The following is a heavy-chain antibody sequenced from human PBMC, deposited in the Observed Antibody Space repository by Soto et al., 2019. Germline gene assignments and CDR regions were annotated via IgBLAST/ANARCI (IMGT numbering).Heavy chain of an antibody. CDR1: GFTFSSYA. Sequence: EVQLLESGGGLVQPGGSLRLSCAASGFTFSSYAMSWVRQAPGKGLEWVSAISGSGGSTYYADSVKGRFTISRDNSKITLYLQMNSLRAEDTAVYYCAKAGLPTWEVWSGHKYYFDYWGQGTLVTVSS. D-gene: IGHD3-3*01. V-gene: IGHV3-23*01. CDR2: ISGSGGST. J-gene: IGHJ4*02. CDR3: AKAGLPTWEVWSGHKYYFDY.